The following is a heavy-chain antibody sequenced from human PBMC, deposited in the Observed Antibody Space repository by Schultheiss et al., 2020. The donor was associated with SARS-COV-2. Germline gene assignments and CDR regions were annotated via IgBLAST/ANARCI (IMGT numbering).Heavy chain of an antibody. J-gene: IGHJ5*02. D-gene: IGHD3-22*01. CDR2: INHSGST. CDR3: ARVSTMIVAGRWFDP. CDR1: GGSFSGYY. V-gene: IGHV4-34*01. Sequence: SETLSLTCAVYGGSFSGYYWSWIRQPPGKGLEWIGEINHSGSTNYNPSLKSRVTISVDTSKNQFSLKLSSVTAADTAVYYCARVSTMIVAGRWFDPWGQGTLVTVSS.